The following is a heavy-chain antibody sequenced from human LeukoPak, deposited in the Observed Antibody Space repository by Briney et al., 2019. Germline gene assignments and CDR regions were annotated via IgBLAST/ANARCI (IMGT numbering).Heavy chain of an antibody. D-gene: IGHD3-16*01. CDR2: IKQDGSEK. J-gene: IGHJ4*02. CDR1: GFTFSSYW. Sequence: GGSLRLSCAASGFTFSSYWMSWVRQAPGKGLEWVANIKQDGSEKYYVDSVKGLFTISRDNAKNSLYLQMNSLRAEDTAVYYCARDTSKGGSTAGGWGQGTLVTVSS. CDR3: ARDTSKGGSTAGG. V-gene: IGHV3-7*01.